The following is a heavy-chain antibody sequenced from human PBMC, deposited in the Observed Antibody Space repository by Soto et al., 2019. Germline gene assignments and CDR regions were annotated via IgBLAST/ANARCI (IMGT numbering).Heavy chain of an antibody. CDR2: IYYSGST. CDR1: GGSISSTSYY. Sequence: QLQLQESGPGLVKPSETLSLTCTVSGGSISSTSYYWGWIRQPPGKGLDWIGNIYYSGSTYYNPSLKSRVTMSVDTSKNQFSLMLRSVTAADTAVYYCARRGAGYSYGLYWHFDLWGRGTLVTVSS. CDR3: ARRGAGYSYGLYWHFDL. D-gene: IGHD5-18*01. J-gene: IGHJ2*01. V-gene: IGHV4-39*01.